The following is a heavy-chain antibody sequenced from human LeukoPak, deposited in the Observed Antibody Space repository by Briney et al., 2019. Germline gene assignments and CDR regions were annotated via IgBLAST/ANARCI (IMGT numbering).Heavy chain of an antibody. V-gene: IGHV4-4*02. J-gene: IGHJ4*02. CDR1: GGSISSRNW. CDR2: IYHSGRT. Sequence: SETLSLTCAVSGGSISSRNWWSWVRQPPGKGLEWIGEIYHSGRTNYKPSLKSRVTISVDKSKNQFSLKLSSVTAADTAVYYCAGVSVAGSFDYWGQGTLVTVSS. CDR3: AGVSVAGSFDY. D-gene: IGHD6-19*01.